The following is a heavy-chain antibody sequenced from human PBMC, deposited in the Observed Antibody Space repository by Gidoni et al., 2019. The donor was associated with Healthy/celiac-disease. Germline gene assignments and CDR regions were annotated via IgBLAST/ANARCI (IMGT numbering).Heavy chain of an antibody. CDR3: AREGYCSSTSCYGIYYYYYGMDV. Sequence: QVQLVQSGAEVKKPGSSVKVSCKASGGTFSSYAISWVRQAPGQGLEWMGGIIPIFGTANYAQKFQGRVTITADESTSTAYMELSSLRSEDTAVYYCAREGYCSSTSCYGIYYYYYGMDVWGQGTTVTVSS. CDR1: GGTFSSYA. V-gene: IGHV1-69*01. D-gene: IGHD2-2*01. J-gene: IGHJ6*02. CDR2: IIPIFGTA.